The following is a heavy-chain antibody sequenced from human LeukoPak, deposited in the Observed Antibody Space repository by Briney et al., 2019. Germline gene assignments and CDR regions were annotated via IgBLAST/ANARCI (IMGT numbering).Heavy chain of an antibody. Sequence: GGSLRLSCAASGFTFSSYGMHWVRQAPGKGLEWVAFMRYDGSNKYYADSVKGRFTISRDNSKNTLYLQMNSLRAEDTAVYYCAKEGGYEYYYYYGMDVWGQGTTVTVSS. CDR3: AKEGGYEYYYYYGMDV. D-gene: IGHD5-12*01. CDR2: MRYDGSNK. J-gene: IGHJ6*02. V-gene: IGHV3-30*02. CDR1: GFTFSSYG.